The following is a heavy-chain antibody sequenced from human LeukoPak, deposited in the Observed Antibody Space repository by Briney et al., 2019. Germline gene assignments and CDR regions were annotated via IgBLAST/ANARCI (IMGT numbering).Heavy chain of an antibody. CDR1: GYSFTSYW. CDR2: ISSNSATT. J-gene: IGHJ4*02. V-gene: IGHV3-48*01. CDR3: ARDTRSLIDY. Sequence: GESLQISCKGSGYSFTSYWIGWVRQVPGKGLEWISYISSNSATTYYADSVKGRFTISRDNAKNSLYLHMNSLRADDTAVYYCARDTRSLIDYWGQGTLVTVSS. D-gene: IGHD1-26*01.